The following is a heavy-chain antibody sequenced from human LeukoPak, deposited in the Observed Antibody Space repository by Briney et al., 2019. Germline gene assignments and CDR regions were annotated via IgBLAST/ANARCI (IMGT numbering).Heavy chain of an antibody. CDR1: GFTFSSYA. J-gene: IGHJ4*02. CDR3: AKDEFYYDSSGYLFDY. V-gene: IGHV3-23*01. D-gene: IGHD3-22*01. Sequence: GGSLRLSCAASGFTFSSYAMSWVRQAPGKGLEGVSAISGSGGSTYYADSVKGRFTISRDNSKNTLYLQINSLRAEDTAVYYCAKDEFYYDSSGYLFDYWGQGTLVTVSS. CDR2: ISGSGGST.